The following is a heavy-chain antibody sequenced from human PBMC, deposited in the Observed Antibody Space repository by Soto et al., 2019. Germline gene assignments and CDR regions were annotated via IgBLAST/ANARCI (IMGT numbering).Heavy chain of an antibody. CDR2: IYGGGST. V-gene: IGHV3-53*01. CDR3: ARPHSGSYPWAFDI. D-gene: IGHD1-26*01. J-gene: IGHJ3*02. CDR1: GFTVGVNY. Sequence: EVQLVESGGGLIQPGGSLRLSCAVSGFTVGVNYMSWVRQAPGKGTELVSIIYGGGSTYYADSVKGRFTISRDNSKNTLYLQMNSLRAEDTAVYYCARPHSGSYPWAFDIWGQGTMVTVSS.